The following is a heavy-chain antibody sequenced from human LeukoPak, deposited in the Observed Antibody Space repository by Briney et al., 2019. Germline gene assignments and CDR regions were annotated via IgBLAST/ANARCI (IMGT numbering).Heavy chain of an antibody. Sequence: GGSLRLSCAASGFTFSNYNMNRVRQAPGKGLECLAYISGSGSGIYYADSVKGRFTLSRDNAKNSLYLQMNSLRAEDTAVYYCARDPVFSDSSGYYFDYWGQGTLVTVSS. CDR2: ISGSGSGI. J-gene: IGHJ4*02. V-gene: IGHV3-48*01. CDR3: ARDPVFSDSSGYYFDY. D-gene: IGHD3-22*01. CDR1: GFTFSNYN.